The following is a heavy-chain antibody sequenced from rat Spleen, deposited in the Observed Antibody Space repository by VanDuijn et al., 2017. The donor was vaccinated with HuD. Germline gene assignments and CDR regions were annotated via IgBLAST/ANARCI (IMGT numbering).Heavy chain of an antibody. Sequence: EVQLVESGGGLVQPGRSLKLSCAASGFTFSDYHMAWVRQAPTKGLEWVASINYDGSNTYYRDSVKGRFTLSRDNAKSSLYLQMDSLRSEDTATYYCTSHYDGTYPFTYWGQGTLVTVSS. CDR2: INYDGSNT. D-gene: IGHD1-12*02. V-gene: IGHV5-20*01. J-gene: IGHJ3*01. CDR3: TSHYDGTYPFTY. CDR1: GFTFSDYH.